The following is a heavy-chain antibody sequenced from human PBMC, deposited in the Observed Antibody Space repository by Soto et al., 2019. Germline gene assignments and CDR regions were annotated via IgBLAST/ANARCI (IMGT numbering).Heavy chain of an antibody. CDR3: ARMVRSYDILTGLSYYFDY. CDR1: GGSISSSNW. D-gene: IGHD3-9*01. V-gene: IGHV4-4*02. CDR2: IYHSGST. J-gene: IGHJ4*02. Sequence: PSATLSLTCAVSGGSISSSNWWSWARQPPGKGLEWIGEIYHSGSTNYNPSLKSRVTISVDKSKNQFSLKLSSVTAADTAVYYCARMVRSYDILTGLSYYFDYWGQGTLVTVSS.